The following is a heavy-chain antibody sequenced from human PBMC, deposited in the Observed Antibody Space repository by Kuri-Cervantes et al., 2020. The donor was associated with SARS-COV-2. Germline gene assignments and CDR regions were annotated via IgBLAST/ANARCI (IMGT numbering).Heavy chain of an antibody. CDR3: ASKLSSGWYKGFDP. Sequence: SETLSLTCAVYGGSFSGYYWSWIRQPPGKGLEWIGEINHSGSTNYNPSLKSRVTVSVDTSKNQFSLKLSSVTAADTAVYYCASKLSSGWYKGFDPWGQGTLVTVSS. D-gene: IGHD6-19*01. CDR1: GGSFSGYY. CDR2: INHSGST. V-gene: IGHV4-34*01. J-gene: IGHJ5*02.